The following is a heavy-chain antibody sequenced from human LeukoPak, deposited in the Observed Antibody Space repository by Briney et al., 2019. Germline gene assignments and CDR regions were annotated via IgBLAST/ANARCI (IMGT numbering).Heavy chain of an antibody. J-gene: IGHJ3*02. D-gene: IGHD3-22*01. CDR1: GFTFSSYG. V-gene: IGHV3-30*02. CDR2: IRYDGSNK. Sequence: GGSLRLSCAASGFTFSSYGMHWVRQAPGKGLEWVAFIRYDGSNKYYADSVKGRFTISRDNAKNSLYLQMNSLRAEDTAVYYCARDDDYYDSSGDAFDIWGQGTMVTVSS. CDR3: ARDDDYYDSSGDAFDI.